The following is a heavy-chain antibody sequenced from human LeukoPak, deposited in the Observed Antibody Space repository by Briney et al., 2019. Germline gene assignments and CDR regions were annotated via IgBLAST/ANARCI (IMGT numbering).Heavy chain of an antibody. CDR1: GGSISTTSYS. CDR2: FLYSGGT. Sequence: SETLSLTCTVSGGSISTTSYSWGWIRQPPGKGLEWIGSFLYSGGTYYNPSLKSRVTISADTSKNQFSLNLYSVTAADTAVYYCAGLSTFYYYAMDVWGQGTTVTVSS. J-gene: IGHJ6*02. CDR3: AGLSTFYYYAMDV. V-gene: IGHV4-39*01.